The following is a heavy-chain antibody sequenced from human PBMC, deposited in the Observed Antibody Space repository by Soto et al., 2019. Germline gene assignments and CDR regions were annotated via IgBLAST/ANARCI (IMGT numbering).Heavy chain of an antibody. V-gene: IGHV4-4*07. J-gene: IGHJ6*02. Sequence: SETLSLTCTVSGCSISSYYWSWIRQPAGKGLEWIGRIYTSGSTNYNPSLKSRVTMSVDTSKNQFSLKLSSVTAADTAVYYCARVVGACSGGSCYSVNWYYYYGKDVWGQGTTVTVSS. CDR3: ARVVGACSGGSCYSVNWYYYYGKDV. CDR2: IYTSGST. CDR1: GCSISSYY. D-gene: IGHD2-15*01.